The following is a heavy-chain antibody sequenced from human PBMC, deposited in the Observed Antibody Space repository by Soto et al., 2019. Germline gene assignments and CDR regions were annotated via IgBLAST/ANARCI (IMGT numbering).Heavy chain of an antibody. V-gene: IGHV4-34*01. J-gene: IGHJ6*03. CDR2: INHRGST. CDR1: GGSFSCYY. Sequence: LSLTCAVYGGSFSCYYWSWIRQPPGKGLEWIGEINHRGSTNYNPSLKSRVTISVDTSKNQFSLKLSSVTAADTAVYYCARGAWLVYYYYYMDVWGKGTTVTASS. CDR3: ARGAWLVYYYYYMDV. D-gene: IGHD6-6*01.